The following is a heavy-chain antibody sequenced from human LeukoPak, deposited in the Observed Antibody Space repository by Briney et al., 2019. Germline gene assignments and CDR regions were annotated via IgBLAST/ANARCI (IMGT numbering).Heavy chain of an antibody. CDR1: GGSISSSSYY. Sequence: SETLSLTCTVSGGSISSSSYYWGWIRQPPGKGLEWIGYIYYSGSTYYNPSLKSRVIISVDTSKNQFSLKLTSVTAADTAVYYCARDSVYSGSSLDYWGQGTLVTVSS. D-gene: IGHD1-26*01. CDR2: IYYSGST. V-gene: IGHV4-39*07. CDR3: ARDSVYSGSSLDY. J-gene: IGHJ4*02.